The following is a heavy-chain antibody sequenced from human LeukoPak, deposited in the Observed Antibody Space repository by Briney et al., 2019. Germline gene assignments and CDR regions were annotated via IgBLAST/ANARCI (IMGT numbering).Heavy chain of an antibody. CDR1: GFSFSSYA. Sequence: PGGSLRLSCAASGFSFSSYAMSWVRQAPGKGLEWVSIITFNGGNTYYASVEGRFTISRDNSKNTLYLQMGSLRADDTAVYYCARGTLEHCSGASCYPLDSWGQGTLVTVSS. J-gene: IGHJ5*01. CDR3: ARGTLEHCSGASCYPLDS. CDR2: ITFNGGNT. V-gene: IGHV3-23*01. D-gene: IGHD2-15*01.